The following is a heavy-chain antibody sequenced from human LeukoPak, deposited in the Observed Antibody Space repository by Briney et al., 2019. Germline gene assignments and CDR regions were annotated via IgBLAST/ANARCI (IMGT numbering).Heavy chain of an antibody. CDR1: EYSFTNYW. V-gene: IGHV5-51*01. Sequence: GESLKISCKGSEYSFTNYWIGWVRQMPGKDLEWMGIIYPGDSETRYSPSFQGQVTFSADKSSSTAYLQWSSLKASDSAMYYCARQVWGDRYFDYWGQGTLVTVSS. J-gene: IGHJ4*02. D-gene: IGHD2-21*01. CDR2: IYPGDSET. CDR3: ARQVWGDRYFDY.